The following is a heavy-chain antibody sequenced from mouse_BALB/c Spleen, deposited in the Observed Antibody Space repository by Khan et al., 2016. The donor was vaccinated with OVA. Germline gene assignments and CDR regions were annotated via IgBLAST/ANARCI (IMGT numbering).Heavy chain of an antibody. Sequence: EVELVESGGDLVKPGGSLKLSCAASGFTFSTYGMSWVRQTPDKRLEWVATVSTGGGYTYYPDSVKGRFTISRDNAKNTLYLQMSSLTSEDTAMFYCAGIAYYYDGERFAYWGQGTMVTVSA. J-gene: IGHJ3*01. CDR3: AGIAYYYDGERFAY. CDR1: GFTFSTYG. V-gene: IGHV5-6*01. D-gene: IGHD1-1*01. CDR2: VSTGGGYT.